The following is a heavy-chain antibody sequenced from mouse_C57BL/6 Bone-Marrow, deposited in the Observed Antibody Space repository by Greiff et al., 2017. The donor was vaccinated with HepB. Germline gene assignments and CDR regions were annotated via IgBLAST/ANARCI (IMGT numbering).Heavy chain of an antibody. CDR1: GYTFTSYW. D-gene: IGHD1-1*01. J-gene: IGHJ3*01. CDR3: AWALYYYGSSYDWFAY. CDR2: IHPNSGST. Sequence: QVQLKQPGAELVKPGASVKLSCKASGYTFTSYWMHWVKQRPGQGLEWIGMIHPNSGSTNYNEKFKSKATLTVDKSSSTAYMQLSSLTSEDSAVYYCAWALYYYGSSYDWFAYWGQGTLVTVSA. V-gene: IGHV1-64*01.